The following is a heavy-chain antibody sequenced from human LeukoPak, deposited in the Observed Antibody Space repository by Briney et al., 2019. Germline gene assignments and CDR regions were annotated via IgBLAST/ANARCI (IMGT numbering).Heavy chain of an antibody. CDR2: IIPIFGTA. D-gene: IGHD5-18*01. J-gene: IGHJ4*02. CDR3: ASTGYSYGYAFDY. CDR1: GYTFTSYY. Sequence: ASVKVSCKASGYTFTSYYMHWVRQAPGQGLEWMGGIIPIFGTANYAQKFQGRVTITADESTSTAYMELSSLRSEDTAVYYCASTGYSYGYAFDYWGQGTLVTVSS. V-gene: IGHV1-69*13.